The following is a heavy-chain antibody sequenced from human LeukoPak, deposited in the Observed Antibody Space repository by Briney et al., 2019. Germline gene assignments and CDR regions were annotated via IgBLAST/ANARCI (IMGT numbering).Heavy chain of an antibody. Sequence: PGRSLRLSCAASGFTFDDYAMPWVRQAPGKGLEWVSGISWNSGSIGYADSVKGRFTISRDNAKNSLYLQMNSLRAEDTALYYCAKGQDDFWSGYWYWGQGTLVTVSS. J-gene: IGHJ4*02. CDR3: AKGQDDFWSGYWY. CDR2: ISWNSGSI. D-gene: IGHD3-3*01. CDR1: GFTFDDYA. V-gene: IGHV3-9*01.